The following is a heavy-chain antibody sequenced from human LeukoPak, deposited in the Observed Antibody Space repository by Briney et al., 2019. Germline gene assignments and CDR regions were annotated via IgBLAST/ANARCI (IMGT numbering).Heavy chain of an antibody. J-gene: IGHJ5*02. V-gene: IGHV3-21*01. CDR1: GFNFRNYW. CDR2: ISSSSSYI. D-gene: IGHD3-16*01. CDR3: ARQQGGFDP. Sequence: PGGSLRLSCAASGFNFRNYWMHWVRQAPGKGLEWVSSISSSSSYIYYADSVKGRFTISRDNAKNSLYLQMNSLRAEDTAVYYCARQQGGFDPWGQGTLVTVSS.